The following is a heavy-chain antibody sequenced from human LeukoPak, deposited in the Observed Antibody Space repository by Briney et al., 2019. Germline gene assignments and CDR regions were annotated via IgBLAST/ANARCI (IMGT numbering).Heavy chain of an antibody. Sequence: GGSLRLSCAASGFTFRSYAMSWVRQAPGKGLQWVSGISGNGGSTYDASSVKGRFTISRDNSKNTLYLQMNSLRAEDTAVYYCAKHGGPYSYYGMDVWGQGTTVTVSS. CDR3: AKHGGPYSYYGMDV. CDR1: GFTFRSYA. J-gene: IGHJ6*02. V-gene: IGHV3-23*01. D-gene: IGHD4-23*01. CDR2: ISGNGGST.